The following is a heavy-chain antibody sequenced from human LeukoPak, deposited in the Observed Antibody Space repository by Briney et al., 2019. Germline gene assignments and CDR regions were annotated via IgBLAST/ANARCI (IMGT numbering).Heavy chain of an antibody. CDR3: AKDLQKYCSGGSCYTNFDY. Sequence: GGSLRLSCAASGFTFSNYGMHWVRQAPGKGLEWVAFISYDVSNKYYADSVKGRFSISRDNFKSTLYLQMNSLRAEDTAVYYCAKDLQKYCSGGSCYTNFDYWGQGTLVTVSS. D-gene: IGHD2-15*01. J-gene: IGHJ4*02. CDR1: GFTFSNYG. V-gene: IGHV3-30*18. CDR2: ISYDVSNK.